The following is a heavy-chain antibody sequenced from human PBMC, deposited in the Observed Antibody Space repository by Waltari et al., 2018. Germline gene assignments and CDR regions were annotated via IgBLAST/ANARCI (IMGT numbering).Heavy chain of an antibody. CDR2: ISSSSSTI. Sequence: EVQLVESGGGLVQPGGSLRLSCAASGFPFSSDSMNWVRQAPGKGLEWVSYISSSSSTIYYADSVKGRFTISRDNAKNSLYLQMNSLRAEDTTVYYCARVFGWELLGYFDYWGQGTLVTVSS. V-gene: IGHV3-48*04. CDR3: ARVFGWELLGYFDY. D-gene: IGHD1-26*01. J-gene: IGHJ4*02. CDR1: GFPFSSDS.